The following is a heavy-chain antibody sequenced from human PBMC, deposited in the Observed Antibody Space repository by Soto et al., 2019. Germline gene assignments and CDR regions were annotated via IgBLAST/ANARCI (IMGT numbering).Heavy chain of an antibody. V-gene: IGHV4-59*01. D-gene: IGHD3-10*01. J-gene: IGHJ4*02. Sequence: SETLSLICTVSGGSISSYYWSWIRQPPGKGLEWIGYIYYSGSTNYNPSLKSRVTISVDTSKNQFSLKLSSVIAADTAVYYCARVRPFVWFGELFFDYWGQGTLVTVSS. CDR1: GGSISSYY. CDR3: ARVRPFVWFGELFFDY. CDR2: IYYSGST.